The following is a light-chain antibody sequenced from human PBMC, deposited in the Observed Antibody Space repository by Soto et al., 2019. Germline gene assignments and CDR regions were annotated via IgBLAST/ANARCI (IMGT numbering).Light chain of an antibody. V-gene: IGLV2-14*01. CDR2: EVR. CDR1: VRDVGAYNL. J-gene: IGLJ3*02. CDR3: SAYTARSTLV. Sequence: QSALTQPASVSGSAGQSITISCSGTVRDVGAYNLVSWYQQHSGTAPKLIIYEVRNRPSGLSSRFSGSRSGNTASLTISGLQPEDEGDYYGSAYTARSTLVFGGGTKLTVL.